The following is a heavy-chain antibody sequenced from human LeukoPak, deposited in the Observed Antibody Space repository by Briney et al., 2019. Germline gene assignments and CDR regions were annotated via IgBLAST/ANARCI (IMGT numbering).Heavy chain of an antibody. CDR2: INPNSGGA. CDR1: GHTFTGYY. V-gene: IGHV1-2*02. J-gene: IGHJ4*02. Sequence: ASVKVSCKASGHTFTGYYMHWVRQAPGQGLEWMGWINPNSGGANYAQKFQGRVTMTRDTSISTAYMELSRLRSDDTAVYYCARDSRPIFEWQQLGGDYWGQGTLVTVSS. CDR3: ARDSRPIFEWQQLGGDY. D-gene: IGHD6-13*01.